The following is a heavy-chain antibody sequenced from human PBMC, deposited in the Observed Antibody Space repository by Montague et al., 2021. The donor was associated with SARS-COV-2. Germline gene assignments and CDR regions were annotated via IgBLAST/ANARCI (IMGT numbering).Heavy chain of an antibody. CDR3: ARLKRYFDSSGSPSAFDF. CDR2: IYDTGNT. CDR1: GGSITNNIDY. Sequence: SETLSLTCTVSGGSITNNIDYWAWIRQPPGKGLEWIGTIYDTGNTSYNPSLKSRVTISVVTSKNHFTLKLSSVTAADTAVYYCARLKRYFDSSGSPSAFDFWGQGTKVTVSS. D-gene: IGHD3-22*01. V-gene: IGHV4-39*02. J-gene: IGHJ3*01.